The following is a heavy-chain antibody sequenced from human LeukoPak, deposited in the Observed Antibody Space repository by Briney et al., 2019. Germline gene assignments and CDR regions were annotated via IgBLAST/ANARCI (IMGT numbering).Heavy chain of an antibody. CDR2: LYYSWRT. J-gene: IGHJ5*02. D-gene: IGHD3-9*01. CDR1: GGSISSSSYY. V-gene: IGHV4-39*01. CDR3: ARVGRDYDILTGYYLCGNWFDP. Sequence: PSETLSLTCLVTGGSISSSSYYWGWIRQPPGKGLEWIGCLYYSWRTCYNPSLRIRVTITVDMSKKQYSLKLSSMTAADTAGYYCARVGRDYDILTGYYLCGNWFDPWGQGTLVTVSS.